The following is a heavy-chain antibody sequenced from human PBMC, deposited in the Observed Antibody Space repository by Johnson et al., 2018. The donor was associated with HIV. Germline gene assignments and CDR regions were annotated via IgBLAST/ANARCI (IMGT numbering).Heavy chain of an antibody. CDR2: IGPAADT. CDR1: GFTFSSYD. CDR3: ARALGTAVGAFDI. J-gene: IGHJ3*02. D-gene: IGHD4-23*01. V-gene: IGHV3-13*01. Sequence: VQLVESGGGLVQPGGSLRLSCAASGFTFSSYDIHWVRQATGKGLESVSPIGPAADTYYPGSVKGRFTVSRENAKNSLYLQMNSLRAEDTALYYCARALGTAVGAFDIWGQGTMVTVSS.